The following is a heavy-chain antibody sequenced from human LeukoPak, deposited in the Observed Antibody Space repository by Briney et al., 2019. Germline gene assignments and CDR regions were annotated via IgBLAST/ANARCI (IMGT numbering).Heavy chain of an antibody. CDR3: ARSAPKQWLAIDAFDI. D-gene: IGHD6-19*01. Sequence: PSETLSLTCTVSGGSISSSSYYWGWIRQPPGKGLEWIGSIYYSGSTYYNPSLKSRVTISVDTSKNQFSLKLSSVTAADTAVYYCARSAPKQWLAIDAFDIWGQGTMVAVSS. CDR2: IYYSGST. V-gene: IGHV4-39*01. J-gene: IGHJ3*02. CDR1: GGSISSSSYY.